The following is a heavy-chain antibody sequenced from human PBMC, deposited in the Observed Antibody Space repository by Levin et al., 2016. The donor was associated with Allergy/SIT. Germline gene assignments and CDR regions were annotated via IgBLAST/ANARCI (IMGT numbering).Heavy chain of an antibody. CDR1: GFNVSRDY. Sequence: GGSLRLSCAASGFNVSRDYMNWVRQAPGKGLEWVSVIYSGGSTYYADSVKGRFTISRDNSKNTLYLQMNSLRADDTAVYYCEGTDSTFDYWGQGTLVTVSS. V-gene: IGHV3-53*01. CDR2: IYSGGST. CDR3: EGTDSTFDY. J-gene: IGHJ4*02. D-gene: IGHD2/OR15-2a*01.